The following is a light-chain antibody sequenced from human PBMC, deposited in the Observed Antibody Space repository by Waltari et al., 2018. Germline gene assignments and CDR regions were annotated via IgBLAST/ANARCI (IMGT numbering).Light chain of an antibody. Sequence: DIQMTQSPSSLSASVGDRVTITCRASQGISSWLAWYQQKPGKVPKLLISKASSLQSGVPSRFSGSGSGTDFTLTISSLQPEDFATYHCQQYNSAPFTFGPGTKLDIK. CDR3: QQYNSAPFT. CDR2: KAS. J-gene: IGKJ3*01. CDR1: QGISSW. V-gene: IGKV1-12*01.